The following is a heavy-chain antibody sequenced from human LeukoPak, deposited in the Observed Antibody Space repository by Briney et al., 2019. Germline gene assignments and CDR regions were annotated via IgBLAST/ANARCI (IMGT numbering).Heavy chain of an antibody. D-gene: IGHD6-19*01. CDR1: GFTFTNYN. CDR2: ITSSGRYI. Sequence: GGSLRLSCAASGFTFTNYNMDWVRQAPGKGLEWVSSITSSGRYIDYADSVKGRFTISRDNAKNSLYLQMNSLRAEDTAVYYCARGQWLVSHWYFDLWGRGTLVTVSS. V-gene: IGHV3-21*01. CDR3: ARGQWLVSHWYFDL. J-gene: IGHJ2*01.